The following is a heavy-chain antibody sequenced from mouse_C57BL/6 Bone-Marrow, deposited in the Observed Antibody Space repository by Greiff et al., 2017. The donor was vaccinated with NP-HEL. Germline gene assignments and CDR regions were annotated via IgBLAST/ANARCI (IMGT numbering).Heavy chain of an antibody. CDR3: ARHSYGSPLDFDY. CDR1: GFTFSSYG. CDR2: ISSGGSYT. D-gene: IGHD1-1*01. V-gene: IGHV5-6*01. Sequence: EVQLVESGGDLVKPGGSLKLSCAASGFTFSSYGMSWVRQTPDKRLEWVATISSGGSYTYYPDSVKGRFPISRDNAKNTLYLQMSSLKSDDTAMYYGARHSYGSPLDFDYWGQGTTLTVSS. J-gene: IGHJ2*01.